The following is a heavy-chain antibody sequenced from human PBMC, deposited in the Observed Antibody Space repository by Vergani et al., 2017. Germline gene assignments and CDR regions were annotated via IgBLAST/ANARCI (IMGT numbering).Heavy chain of an antibody. Sequence: VQLVESGGGVVQPGRSLRLSCAASGFTFSSYGMHWVRQAPGKGLEWVSSISSSSSYIYYADSVKGRFTISRDNAKNSLYLQINSLRAEDTAVYYCARGIVVVPAARDYYYYYGMDVWGQGTTVTVSS. J-gene: IGHJ6*02. CDR2: ISSSSSYI. D-gene: IGHD2-2*01. CDR3: ARGIVVVPAARDYYYYYGMDV. CDR1: GFTFSSYG. V-gene: IGHV3-21*01.